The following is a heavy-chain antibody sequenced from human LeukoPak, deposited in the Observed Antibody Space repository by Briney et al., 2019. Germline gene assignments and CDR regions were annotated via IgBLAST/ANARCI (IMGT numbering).Heavy chain of an antibody. J-gene: IGHJ2*01. D-gene: IGHD4-11*01. V-gene: IGHV4-59*01. CDR2: IYYSGST. CDR3: ARDGMTNPWYLDL. Sequence: SETLSLTCTVSGGSISSYYWSRIRQPPGKGLEWIGYIYYSGSTNYNPSLKSRVTISVDTSKNQFSLKLSSVTAADTAVYYCARDGMTNPWYLDLWGRGTLVTVSS. CDR1: GGSISSYY.